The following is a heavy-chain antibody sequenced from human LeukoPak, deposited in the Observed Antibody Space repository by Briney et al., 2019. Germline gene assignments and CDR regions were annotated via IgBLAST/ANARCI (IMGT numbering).Heavy chain of an antibody. CDR1: XXXXXGXX. CDR2: XXHXGSX. J-gene: IGHJ6*02. CDR3: ARSQPTRYYDFWSGYYTGIHYYYGMDV. V-gene: IGHV4-34*01. Sequence: LXXTCAVYXXXXXGXXWSWXRXPXGKXLXXIXXXXHXGSXNXNPSLKSRVTISVDTSKNQFSLKLSSVTAADTAVYYCARSQPTRYYDFWSGYYTGIHYYYGMDVWGQGTTVTVSS. D-gene: IGHD3-3*01.